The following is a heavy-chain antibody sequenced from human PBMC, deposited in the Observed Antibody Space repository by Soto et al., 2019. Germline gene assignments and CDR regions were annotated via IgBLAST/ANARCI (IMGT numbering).Heavy chain of an antibody. D-gene: IGHD3-22*01. Sequence: EVQLVQSGAEFKKSGESLRISCQSSGYNFANYWVAWVRQMPGKGLEWMGIVYPGDSDTKYSPSFQGQVTISADKSISTAYLQWSSLKASDTAMYYCARLGGNMIVLGSFFDYWGQGTLVTVSS. CDR1: GYNFANYW. V-gene: IGHV5-51*01. CDR2: VYPGDSDT. J-gene: IGHJ4*02. CDR3: ARLGGNMIVLGSFFDY.